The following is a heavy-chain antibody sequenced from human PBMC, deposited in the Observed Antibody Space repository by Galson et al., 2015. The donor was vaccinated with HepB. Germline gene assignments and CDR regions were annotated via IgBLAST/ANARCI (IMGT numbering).Heavy chain of an antibody. Sequence: CAISGDSVSSNSASWNWIRQSPSRGLEWLGRTYYRSKWYNDYAISVKSRITINPDTSKNQFSLQLNSVTPEDTAVYYCARDDHFSLRGFDPWGQGTLVTVSS. CDR3: ARDDHFSLRGFDP. CDR2: TYYRSKWYN. J-gene: IGHJ5*02. V-gene: IGHV6-1*01. CDR1: GDSVSSNSAS. D-gene: IGHD4-17*01.